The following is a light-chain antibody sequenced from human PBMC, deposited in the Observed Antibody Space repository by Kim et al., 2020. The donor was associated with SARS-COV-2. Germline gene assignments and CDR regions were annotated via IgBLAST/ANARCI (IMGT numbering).Light chain of an antibody. J-gene: IGLJ3*02. CDR3: CSYAGSYTWV. V-gene: IGLV2-11*03. CDR2: DVS. CDR1: RSDVGGYNY. Sequence: GQSVTTSCTGTRSDVGGYNYVSWYQQHPGKAPKLMIYDVSKRPSGVPDRFSASKSGNTASLTISGLLTEDEADYYCCSYAGSYTWVFGGGTQLTVL.